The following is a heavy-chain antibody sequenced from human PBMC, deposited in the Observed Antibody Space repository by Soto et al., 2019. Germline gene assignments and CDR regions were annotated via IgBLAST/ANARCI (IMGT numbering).Heavy chain of an antibody. CDR1: GGSISSYY. CDR3: ARDGPRSSSSSRFDP. CDR2: IYYSGST. Sequence: SETLSLTCTVSGGSISSYYWSWIRQPPGKGLEWIGYIYYSGSTNYNPSLKRRVTISVDTSKNQFSLKLSSVTAADTAVYYCARDGPRSSSSSRFDPWGQGTLVTVSS. V-gene: IGHV4-59*01. J-gene: IGHJ5*02. D-gene: IGHD6-6*01.